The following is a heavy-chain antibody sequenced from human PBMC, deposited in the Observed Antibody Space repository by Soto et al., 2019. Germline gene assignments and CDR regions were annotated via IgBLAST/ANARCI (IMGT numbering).Heavy chain of an antibody. CDR1: GFTFSSYS. CDR2: IWYDGSNK. CDR3: ARDRVTIFGVVINYGMYV. J-gene: IGHJ6*02. D-gene: IGHD3-3*01. V-gene: IGHV3-33*01. Sequence: GGSLRLSCAACGFTFSSYSMHWVRQAPGKGLEWVAVIWYDGSNKYYADSVKGRFTISRDNSKNTLYLQMNSLRAEDTDVYYCARDRVTIFGVVINYGMYVWGQGTTVTVSS.